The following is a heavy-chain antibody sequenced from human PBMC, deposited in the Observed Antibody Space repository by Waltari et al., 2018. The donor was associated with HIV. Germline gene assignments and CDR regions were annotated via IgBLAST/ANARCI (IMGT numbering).Heavy chain of an antibody. Sequence: EVKLVESGGGAVQTGGSLRLSCEGSGFTFSSHDMDWVRQTPGKGLEWVAQISYDAREKFHGDSVSGRFVVSRDNARNSIFLQMNNLRDDDTGVYFCVRQPLRHDL. V-gene: IGHV3-7*01. J-gene: IGHJ2*01. CDR3: VRQPLRHDL. CDR1: GFTFSSHD. CDR2: ISYDAREK.